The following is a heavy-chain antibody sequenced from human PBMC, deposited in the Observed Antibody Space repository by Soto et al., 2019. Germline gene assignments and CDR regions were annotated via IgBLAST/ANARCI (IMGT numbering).Heavy chain of an antibody. CDR1: GFTFNTGG. CDR3: ARDFRPAYGLRQYDYCGQGSFDP. J-gene: IGHJ5*02. Sequence: RGARRLSCAASGFTFNTGGLNWLRLAPGKGLEWVGRIKSKSNGGTIEYAAPVKGRFTISRDDSKTTLYLQMNSLKTEDTGVYYCARDFRPAYGLRQYDYCGQGSFDP. V-gene: IGHV3-15*07. D-gene: IGHD5-12*01. CDR2: IKSKSNGGTI.